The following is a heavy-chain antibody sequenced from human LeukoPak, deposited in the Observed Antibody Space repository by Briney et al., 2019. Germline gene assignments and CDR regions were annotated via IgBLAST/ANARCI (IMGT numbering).Heavy chain of an antibody. D-gene: IGHD5-18*01. CDR3: ARDRYIYGSEDRFDY. V-gene: IGHV4-59*01. Sequence: PSETLSLTCTVSGVSISSYYWSWIRQPPGEGREWIGYIYYIGTTNYNPSLKSRVTISVDTSKNQFSLKLSSVTAADTAVYYCARDRYIYGSEDRFDYWGQGTLVTVSS. CDR1: GVSISSYY. J-gene: IGHJ4*02. CDR2: IYYIGTT.